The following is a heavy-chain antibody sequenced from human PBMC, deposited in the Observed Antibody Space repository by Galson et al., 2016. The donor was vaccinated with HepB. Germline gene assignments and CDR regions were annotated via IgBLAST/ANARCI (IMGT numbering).Heavy chain of an antibody. V-gene: IGHV1-3*01. D-gene: IGHD6-19*01. CDR3: AREGSGSVAGPRWFDP. Sequence: SVKVSCKASGYTFTTYAMYWVRQAPGQRLEWMGWINAANGDTKYSQKLQGRGTITWDTSANTAYMELSSLRSDDTAVYYCAREGSGSVAGPRWFDPWGQGTLVTVSS. J-gene: IGHJ5*02. CDR1: GYTFTTYA. CDR2: INAANGDT.